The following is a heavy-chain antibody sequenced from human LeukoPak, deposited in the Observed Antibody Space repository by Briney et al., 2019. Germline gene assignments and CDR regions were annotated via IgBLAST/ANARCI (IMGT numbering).Heavy chain of an antibody. D-gene: IGHD3-22*01. Sequence: SETLSLTCTVSGGSISSSSYYWSWIRQPPGKGLEWIGEINDSGSTNHNSSLKSRATISVDTSKNQFSLKLSSVTAADTAVYYCARDLTYYSDSSGERRVFDTWGQGTMVTVSS. CDR1: GGSISSSSYY. CDR3: ARDLTYYSDSSGERRVFDT. CDR2: INDSGST. V-gene: IGHV4-39*07. J-gene: IGHJ3*02.